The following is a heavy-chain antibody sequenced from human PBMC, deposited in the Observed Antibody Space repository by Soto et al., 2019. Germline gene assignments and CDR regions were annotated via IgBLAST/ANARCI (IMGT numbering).Heavy chain of an antibody. CDR2: INSDGSST. V-gene: IGHV3-74*01. D-gene: IGHD6-19*01. Sequence: GGSLRLSCAASGFTFSSYWMHWVRQAPGKGLVWVSRINSDGSSTSYADSVKGRFTISRDNAKNTLYLQMNSLRAEDTAVYYCARAGGYSSGWYAAFDIWGQGTMVTVSS. CDR3: ARAGGYSSGWYAAFDI. CDR1: GFTFSSYW. J-gene: IGHJ3*02.